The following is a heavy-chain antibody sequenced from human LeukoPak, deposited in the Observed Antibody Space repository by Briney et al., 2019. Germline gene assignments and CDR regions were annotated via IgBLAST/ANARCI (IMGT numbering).Heavy chain of an antibody. CDR1: GYTFTGYY. CDR3: ARGILTDSGSYRASKY. CDR2: INPNSGGT. Sequence: AASVKVSCKASGYTFTGYYMHWVRQAPGQGLEWMGRINPNSGGTNYAQKFQGRVTMTRDTSISTAYMELSRLRSDDTVVYYCARGILTDSGSYRASKYWGQGTLVTVTS. V-gene: IGHV1-2*05. D-gene: IGHD1-26*01. J-gene: IGHJ4*02.